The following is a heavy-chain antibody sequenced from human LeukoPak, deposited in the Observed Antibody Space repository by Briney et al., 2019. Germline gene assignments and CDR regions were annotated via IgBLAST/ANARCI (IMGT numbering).Heavy chain of an antibody. CDR3: ARDQSMTTVTTCDY. J-gene: IGHJ4*02. Sequence: GGSLRLSCAASGFTFSSYGMHWVRQAPGKGLEWVAFIRYDGSNKYYADSVKGRFTISRDNSKNTLYLQMNSLRAEDTAVYYCARDQSMTTVTTCDYWGQGTLVTVSS. V-gene: IGHV3-30*02. D-gene: IGHD4-17*01. CDR1: GFTFSSYG. CDR2: IRYDGSNK.